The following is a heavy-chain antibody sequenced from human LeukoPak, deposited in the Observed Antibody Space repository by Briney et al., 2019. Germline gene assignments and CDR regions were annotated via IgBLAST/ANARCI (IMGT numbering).Heavy chain of an antibody. CDR2: IYPGDSDT. J-gene: IGHJ6*03. Sequence: GESLKISCQASGYIFSTYWLGWVRQMPGKGLEWVGIIYPGDSDTRYSPSFQGQVIISADTSISTVYLQWCSLKASDTATYYCARRSYMDVWGKGTTVTVSS. CDR3: ARRSYMDV. V-gene: IGHV5-51*01. CDR1: GYIFSTYW.